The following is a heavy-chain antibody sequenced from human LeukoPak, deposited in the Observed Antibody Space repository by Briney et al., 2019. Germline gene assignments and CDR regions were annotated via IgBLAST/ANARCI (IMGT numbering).Heavy chain of an antibody. V-gene: IGHV1-18*01. CDR3: SRDSTFGAVVDFDL. CDR2: ISANNGKT. J-gene: IGHJ4*02. D-gene: IGHD3-16*02. CDR1: GYNFNTFS. Sequence: ASVTLSFKASGYNFNTFSIAWVRQAPGQGLEWMGWISANNGKTHYAQKFHDRVTMTTDTSTNTAYLELRGLKSDDTAMYYCSRDSTFGAVVDFDLWGQGTLVTVSS.